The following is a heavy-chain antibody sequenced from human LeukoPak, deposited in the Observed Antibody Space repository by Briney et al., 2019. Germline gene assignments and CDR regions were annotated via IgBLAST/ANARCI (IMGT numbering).Heavy chain of an antibody. CDR3: AKRPTYGSGSGVCFDY. J-gene: IGHJ4*02. CDR1: GFTFSNYA. V-gene: IGHV3-23*01. CDR2: ISGSGGTT. D-gene: IGHD3-10*01. Sequence: PGGSLRLSCAASGFTFSNYAMSWVRQAPGKGLGWVSAISGSGGTTYDAESVKGRFTISRDNSNNTLYLQMNTLRPEDTAIYYCAKRPTYGSGSGVCFDYWGLGTLVTVSS.